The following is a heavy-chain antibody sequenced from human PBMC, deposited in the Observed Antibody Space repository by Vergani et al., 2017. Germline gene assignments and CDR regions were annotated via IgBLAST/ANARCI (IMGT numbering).Heavy chain of an antibody. D-gene: IGHD6-19*01. J-gene: IGHJ4*02. CDR2: IYYSGST. CDR3: ARHRLRSSGWYDPFDY. V-gene: IGHV4-39*01. Sequence: QLQLQESGPGLVKPSETLSLTCTVPGGSTSSSSYYWGWIRQPPGKGLEWIGSIYYSGSTYYNPSLKSRVTISVDTSKNQFSLKLSSVTAADTAVYYCARHRLRSSGWYDPFDYWGQGTLVTVSS. CDR1: GGSTSSSSYY.